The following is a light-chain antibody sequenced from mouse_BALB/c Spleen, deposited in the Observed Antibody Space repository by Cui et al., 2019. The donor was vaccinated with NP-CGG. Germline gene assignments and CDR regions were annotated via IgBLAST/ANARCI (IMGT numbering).Light chain of an antibody. J-gene: IGLJ1*01. CDR2: GTN. Sequence: HAFVPEESTLTTSQGETVTLMCRSSTGAVTTSNYANWVQEKPDHLFTGLIGGTNNRAPGVPARFSGSLIGDKAALTITGAQTEDEAIYFCALWYSNHWVFGGGTKLTVL. V-gene: IGLV1*01. CDR1: TGAVTTSNY. CDR3: ALWYSNHWV.